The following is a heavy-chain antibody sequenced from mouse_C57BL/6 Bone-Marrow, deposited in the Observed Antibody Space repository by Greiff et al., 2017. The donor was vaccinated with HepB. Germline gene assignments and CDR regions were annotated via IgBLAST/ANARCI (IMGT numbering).Heavy chain of an antibody. CDR2: ISYSGST. Sequence: EVQLVESGPGLAKPSQTLSLTCSVTGYSITSDYWNWIRQFPGNKLEYMGYISYSGSTYYNPSLKSRNSITRDTSKNQYYLQLNSVTTEDTATYYCARYWGNYGLYYAMDYWGQGTSVTVSS. CDR3: ARYWGNYGLYYAMDY. D-gene: IGHD2-1*01. CDR1: GYSITSDY. V-gene: IGHV3-8*01. J-gene: IGHJ4*01.